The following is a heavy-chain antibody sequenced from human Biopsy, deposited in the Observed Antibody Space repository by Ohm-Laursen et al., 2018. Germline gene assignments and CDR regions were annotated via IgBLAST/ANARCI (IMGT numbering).Heavy chain of an antibody. D-gene: IGHD3-16*01. CDR2: ISTSSGGT. CDR3: ARDIMNPIGGLDDRSDVFDV. Sequence: GASVKVSCKASGYTFTDYFLHWVRQAPGQGPEWMGWISTSSGGTNYAQKFQGGVAMIRDTSATTVYMELSSLRSDDTAVYYCARDIMNPIGGLDDRSDVFDVWGQGTMVTVSS. CDR1: GYTFTDYF. J-gene: IGHJ3*01. V-gene: IGHV1-2*02.